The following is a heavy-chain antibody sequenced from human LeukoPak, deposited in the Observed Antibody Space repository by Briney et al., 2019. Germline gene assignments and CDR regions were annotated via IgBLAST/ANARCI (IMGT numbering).Heavy chain of an antibody. J-gene: IGHJ4*02. CDR3: ARDGSGGGHPYFDY. V-gene: IGHV3-64*02. CDR1: GFTFSRYA. CDR2: INSNGDST. D-gene: IGHD4-23*01. Sequence: PGGSLRLSCAASGFTFSRYAMYWVRQASGKGLEYVSVINSNGDSTYYADSVKGRFTISRDNFKNILYLQMGSLRGDDMAVYYCARDGSGGGHPYFDYWGQGALVTVSS.